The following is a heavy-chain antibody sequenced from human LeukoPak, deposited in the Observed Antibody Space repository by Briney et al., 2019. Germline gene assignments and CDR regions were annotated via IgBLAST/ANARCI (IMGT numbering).Heavy chain of an antibody. Sequence: GGSLRLSCAASGFTFNTYAMTWVRQAPGKGLEWVSALCGSGGSTYYADSVKGRFTISRDNSKSTLYLQMNSLRAEDTAVYYCAKGGHAGSWSPYYYGMDVWGQGTTVTVSS. V-gene: IGHV3-23*01. CDR1: GFTFNTYA. J-gene: IGHJ6*02. D-gene: IGHD6-13*01. CDR3: AKGGHAGSWSPYYYGMDV. CDR2: LCGSGGST.